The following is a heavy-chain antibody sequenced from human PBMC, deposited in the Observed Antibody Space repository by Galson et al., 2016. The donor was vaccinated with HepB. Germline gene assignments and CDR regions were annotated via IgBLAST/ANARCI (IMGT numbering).Heavy chain of an antibody. CDR3: ARADSSWSLDVPCCFDY. J-gene: IGHJ4*02. Sequence: SVKVSCKASGYTFIGYYMHWVRQAPGQGLEWMRWINPNSGDTKYAQKFQGWVTMTRDTSIRTAYMEVSRLKSDDTAVYFRARADSSWSLDVPCCFDYWGQGTLVTVSS. V-gene: IGHV1-2*04. CDR2: INPNSGDT. CDR1: GYTFIGYY. D-gene: IGHD6-13*01.